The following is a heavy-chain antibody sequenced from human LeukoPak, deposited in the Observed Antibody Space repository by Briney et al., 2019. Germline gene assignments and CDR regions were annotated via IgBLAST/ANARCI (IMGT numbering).Heavy chain of an antibody. CDR2: ISGDGGST. V-gene: IGHV3-43*02. CDR3: AKDAAGITMIVVPHYFDD. D-gene: IGHD3-22*01. Sequence: PGGSLRLPCAGSGFTFDDYTMHGVRQAPGKGLEWISLISGDGGSTYYADSVKGRFTISRDNSKNSLYLQMNSLRTEDTALYYCAKDAAGITMIVVPHYFDDWGQGTLVTVSS. J-gene: IGHJ4*02. CDR1: GFTFDDYT.